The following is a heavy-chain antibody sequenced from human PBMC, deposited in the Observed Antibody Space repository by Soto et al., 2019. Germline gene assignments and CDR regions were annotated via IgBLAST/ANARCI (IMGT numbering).Heavy chain of an antibody. D-gene: IGHD5-12*01. V-gene: IGHV4-61*01. CDR1: GGAVSIGSFY. Sequence: NPSETLSLTCTVSGGAVSIGSFYLSWIRRPPGKGLEWIGYFYDSGSTNYNPSLRSRVTMSVDTSKNQFSLKLSSVTAADTAVYSCAASAPPATNYYYAMDVWGQGTTVTVSS. CDR2: FYDSGST. J-gene: IGHJ6*02. CDR3: AASAPPATNYYYAMDV.